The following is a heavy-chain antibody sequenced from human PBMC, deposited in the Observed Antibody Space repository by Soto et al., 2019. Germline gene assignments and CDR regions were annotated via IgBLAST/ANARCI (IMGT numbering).Heavy chain of an antibody. CDR1: GYTFTSYY. CDR2: INPSGGST. V-gene: IGHV1-46*01. CDR3: ARDPGIAVARYYFDYFDY. J-gene: IGHJ4*02. D-gene: IGHD6-19*01. Sequence: ASVKVSCKASGYTFTSYYMHWVRQAPGQGLEWMGIINPSGGSTSYAQKFQGRVTMTRDASTSTVYMELSSLRSEDTAVYYCARDPGIAVARYYFDYFDYWGQG.